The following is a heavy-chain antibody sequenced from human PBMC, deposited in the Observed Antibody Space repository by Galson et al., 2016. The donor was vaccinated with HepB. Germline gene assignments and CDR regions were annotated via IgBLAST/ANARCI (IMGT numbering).Heavy chain of an antibody. CDR3: ARPQGWDQAFDI. CDR1: GFTFTNYA. D-gene: IGHD6-19*01. J-gene: IGHJ3*02. V-gene: IGHV3-30-3*01. CDR2: ISYGGSNK. Sequence: SLRLSCAASGFTFTNYALHWVRQAPGKGLEWVAVISYGGSNKNYADSVMGRFTISRDNSNNTLYLQMNSLRAEDTAVYYCARPQGWDQAFDIWGQGTMVTVSS.